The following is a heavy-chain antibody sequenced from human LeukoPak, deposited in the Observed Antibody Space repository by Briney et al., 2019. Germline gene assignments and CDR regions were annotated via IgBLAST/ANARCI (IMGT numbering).Heavy chain of an antibody. CDR2: IYYSGST. V-gene: IGHV4-59*01. J-gene: IGHJ5*02. D-gene: IGHD3-10*01. Sequence: PSETLSLTCIVSGGSISSYYWSWIRQPPGKGLEWIGYIYYSGSTNYNPSLKSRVTISVDTSKNQFSLKLSSVTAADTAVYYCARDLYYYGSGSYGPWGQGTLVTVSS. CDR3: ARDLYYYGSGSYGP. CDR1: GGSISSYY.